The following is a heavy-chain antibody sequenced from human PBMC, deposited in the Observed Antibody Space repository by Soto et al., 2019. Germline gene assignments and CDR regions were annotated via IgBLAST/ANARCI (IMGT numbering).Heavy chain of an antibody. CDR1: GYTFASYA. J-gene: IGHJ4*02. CDR2: ISAYNGNT. V-gene: IGHV1-18*01. CDR3: ARGPPPPDY. Sequence: QVQLVQSGAEVKKPGASVKVSCKASGYTFASYAISWMRQAPGQGLEWMGWISAYNGNTNYAQKPQGRINMATDPSTSTAFLELRGLGSDRTAGYLLARGPPPPDYWGQGTLVTVSS.